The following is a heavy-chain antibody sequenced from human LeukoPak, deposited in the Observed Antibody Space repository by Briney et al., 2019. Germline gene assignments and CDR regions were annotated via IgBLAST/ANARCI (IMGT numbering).Heavy chain of an antibody. CDR1: GGSISSSNW. D-gene: IGHD6-19*01. CDR3: AGLLGVAGTTRLDY. J-gene: IGHJ4*02. Sequence: SGTLSLTCAVSGGSISSSNWWSWVRQPPGKGLEWIGEIYHSGSTNYNPSLKSRVTISVDKSKNQFSLKLSSVTAADTAVYCCAGLLGVAGTTRLDYWGQGTLVAVSS. V-gene: IGHV4-4*01. CDR2: IYHSGST.